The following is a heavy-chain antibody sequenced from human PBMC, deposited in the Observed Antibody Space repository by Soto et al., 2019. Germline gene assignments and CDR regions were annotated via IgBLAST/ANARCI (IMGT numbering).Heavy chain of an antibody. J-gene: IGHJ6*02. V-gene: IGHV5-51*01. CDR2: IYPGDSDT. CDR1: GYSFTSYW. Sequence: PGESLKISCKGSGYSFTSYWIGWVRQMPGKGLEWMGIIYPGDSDTRYSPSFQGQVTISADKSISTAYLQWSSLKASDTAMYYCARGLSTFRVYYYGMDVWGQGTTVTVSS. CDR3: ARGLSTFRVYYYGMDV. D-gene: IGHD2-2*01.